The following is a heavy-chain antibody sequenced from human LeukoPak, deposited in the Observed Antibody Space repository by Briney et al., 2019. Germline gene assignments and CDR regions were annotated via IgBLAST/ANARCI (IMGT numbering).Heavy chain of an antibody. Sequence: NPSETLSLTCTVSGGSISSYYWSWIRPPAGKVLEWIGRIYTRGSTNYNPSLKGRVTMSVETSKNQFSLKLSSGTAADTAVYYCARVVVVPAEPDDYYYMDVWGKGTTVTVSS. CDR3: ARVVVVPAEPDDYYYMDV. D-gene: IGHD2-2*01. V-gene: IGHV4-4*07. J-gene: IGHJ6*03. CDR1: GGSISSYY. CDR2: IYTRGST.